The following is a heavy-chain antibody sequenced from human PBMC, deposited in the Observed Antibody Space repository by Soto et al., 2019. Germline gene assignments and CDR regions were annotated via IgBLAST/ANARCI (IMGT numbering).Heavy chain of an antibody. J-gene: IGHJ5*02. V-gene: IGHV4-34*01. D-gene: IGHD2-2*01. Sequence: PSETLSLTCAVYGGSFRGYFWTWIRQPPGKGLEWIGEINDSGSTNYNPSLKSRVTISVDTSKNQFSLKLSSVTAADTAVYYCARGLTLGYCSGTSCYNWLDPWGQGTLVTVYS. CDR2: INDSGST. CDR1: GGSFRGYF. CDR3: ARGLTLGYCSGTSCYNWLDP.